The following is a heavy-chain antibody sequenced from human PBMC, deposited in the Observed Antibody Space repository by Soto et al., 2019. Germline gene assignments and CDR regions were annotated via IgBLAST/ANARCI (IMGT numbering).Heavy chain of an antibody. Sequence: GGSLTPSSTSTGWYLICYAMNRARPAPGKGQAWGSAISGSDGSTDTHYADSVKGRFTLYRANAENLLYLQMDSARAEATAAYYFTIEGALVRDTSSFEFGGLGTLVTAS. V-gene: IGHV3-23*01. J-gene: IGHJ4*01. CDR3: TIEGALVRDTSSFEF. CDR2: ISGSDGSTDT. D-gene: IGHD1-26*01. CDR1: GWYLICYA.